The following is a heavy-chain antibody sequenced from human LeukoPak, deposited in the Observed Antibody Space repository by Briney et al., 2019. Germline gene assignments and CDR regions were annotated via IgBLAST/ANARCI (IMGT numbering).Heavy chain of an antibody. CDR1: GYMFTSYG. J-gene: IGHJ5*02. Sequence: ASVKVSCKACGYMFTSYGISWVRQAPGQGLEWMGWISTNKGNTNYAQRLQGRVTMTTDTSTSTAYMELRSLRSDDTAIYYCVRDIQWRFDPWGQGTLVTVSS. D-gene: IGHD2-8*01. CDR2: ISTNKGNT. CDR3: VRDIQWRFDP. V-gene: IGHV1-18*01.